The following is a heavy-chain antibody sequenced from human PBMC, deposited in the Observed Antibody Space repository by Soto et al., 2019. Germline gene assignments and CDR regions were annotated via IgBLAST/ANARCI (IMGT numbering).Heavy chain of an antibody. J-gene: IGHJ2*01. D-gene: IGHD1-1*01. Sequence: QVQLQQWGAGLLKPSETLSLTCAVYGGSFSGYYWSWIRQPPGKGLERIGEINHSGSTNYNPSLKWRGAISVETAKNQVSLMLSSVAAADKAVYYCARTVLLERRVPLGYFDFWGRGSLVTVAS. CDR1: GGSFSGYY. V-gene: IGHV4-34*01. CDR3: ARTVLLERRVPLGYFDF. CDR2: INHSGST.